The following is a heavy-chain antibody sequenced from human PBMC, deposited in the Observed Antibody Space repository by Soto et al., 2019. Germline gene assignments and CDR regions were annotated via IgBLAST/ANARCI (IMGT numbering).Heavy chain of an antibody. D-gene: IGHD3-22*01. CDR2: IYSGGST. CDR1: GFIVSSNY. CDR3: ARGIVGVMIDYYYGMDV. V-gene: IGHV3-53*01. Sequence: EVQLVESGGGLIQPGGSLGLSCAASGFIVSSNYMSWVRQAPGKGLEWVTLIYSGGSTYYADSVKGRFTISRDNSKNTLYLQMNSLRVEDTAVYYCARGIVGVMIDYYYGMDVWGQGTTVTVSS. J-gene: IGHJ6*02.